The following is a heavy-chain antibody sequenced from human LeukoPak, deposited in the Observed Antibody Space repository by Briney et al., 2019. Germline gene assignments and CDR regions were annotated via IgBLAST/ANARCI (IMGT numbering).Heavy chain of an antibody. D-gene: IGHD3-3*01. CDR2: ISYDGSNK. Sequence: PGGSLRLSCAASGFTFSSYAMHWVRQAPGKGLEWVAVISYDGSNKYYADSVKGRFTISRDNSKNTLYLQMNSLRAEDTAVYYCARGERITIFGVVIIRESNWFDPWGQGTLVTVSS. CDR1: GFTFSSYA. V-gene: IGHV3-30*01. CDR3: ARGERITIFGVVIIRESNWFDP. J-gene: IGHJ5*02.